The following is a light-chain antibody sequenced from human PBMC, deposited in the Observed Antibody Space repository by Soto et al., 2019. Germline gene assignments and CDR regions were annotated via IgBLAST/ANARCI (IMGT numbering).Light chain of an antibody. CDR1: SSDIGTYNY. V-gene: IGLV2-14*01. Sequence: SALTQPASVSGSPGQSITISCTGTSSDIGTYNYVSWYQQHPGKAPKLMLYEVSNRPSGVSNRFFGSKSGNTASLTISGLQAEDEADYFCNSYTSSSTLYVFGTGTKVTVL. CDR2: EVS. J-gene: IGLJ1*01. CDR3: NSYTSSSTLYV.